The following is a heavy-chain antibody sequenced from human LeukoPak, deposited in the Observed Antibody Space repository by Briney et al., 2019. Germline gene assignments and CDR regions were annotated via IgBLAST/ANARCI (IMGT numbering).Heavy chain of an antibody. V-gene: IGHV1-2*06. D-gene: IGHD1-26*01. CDR2: INPKSGDT. J-gene: IGHJ5*02. CDR1: GYIFTDYR. Sequence: ASVKVSCKASGYIFTDYRLHWVRQAPGQGLEWMGRINPKSGDTNYAQKFQGRVTMTSDTSITTAYMELRRLKSDDMAFYFCATEDSRSGSYYDPWGQGTLVTVSS. CDR3: ATEDSRSGSYYDP.